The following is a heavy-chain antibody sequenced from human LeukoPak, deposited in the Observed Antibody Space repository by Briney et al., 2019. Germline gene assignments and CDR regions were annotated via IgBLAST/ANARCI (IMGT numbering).Heavy chain of an antibody. D-gene: IGHD6-13*01. V-gene: IGHV3-30*04. CDR3: ARTVSSSWHYFDY. CDR2: ISYDGSNK. J-gene: IGHJ4*02. CDR1: GFTFSSYA. Sequence: GGSLRLSCAASGFTFSSYAMHWVRQAPGKGLEWVAVISYDGSNKYYADSVKGRFTISRDNSKNTLYLQTNSLRAEDTAVYYCARTVSSSWHYFDYWGQGTLVTVSS.